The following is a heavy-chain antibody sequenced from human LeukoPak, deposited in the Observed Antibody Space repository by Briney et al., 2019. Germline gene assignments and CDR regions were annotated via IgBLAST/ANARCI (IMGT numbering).Heavy chain of an antibody. V-gene: IGHV3-30-3*01. CDR1: GFTFSSYA. J-gene: IGHJ4*02. D-gene: IGHD5-18*01. CDR2: ISYDGSNK. Sequence: GGSLRLSCAASGFTFSSYAMHWVRQAPGKGLEWVAVISYDGSNKYYADSVKGRFTISRDNSKNTLYLQMNSLRAEDTAVYYCARDGGIQLWTYYFDYWGQGTLVTVSS. CDR3: ARDGGIQLWTYYFDY.